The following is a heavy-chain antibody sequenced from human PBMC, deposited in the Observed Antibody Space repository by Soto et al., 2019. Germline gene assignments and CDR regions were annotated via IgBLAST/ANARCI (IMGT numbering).Heavy chain of an antibody. D-gene: IGHD3-3*01. V-gene: IGHV4-34*01. CDR2: INHSGST. Sequence: SETLSLTCAVYGGSLSGYDWSWIRQPPGKGLDWIGEINHSGSTIYNPSLKSRVTMSLDTSKNQLSMDLSSVTAADTAMYYCARGRLRVLEWLSGGAFDIWRQRTMVTVSS. CDR3: ARGRLRVLEWLSGGAFDI. J-gene: IGHJ3*02. CDR1: GGSLSGYD.